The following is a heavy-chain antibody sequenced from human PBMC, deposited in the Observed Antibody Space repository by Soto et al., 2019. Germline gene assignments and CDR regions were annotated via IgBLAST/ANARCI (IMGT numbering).Heavy chain of an antibody. Sequence: EVQLLESGGGVVQPGGSLRLSCVASGFNFKKFAMSWVRQAPGEGLEWVSGISCCGGSTSYADSVKGRFSIARDDSTNTLSLQMNNLRVEXXXXYXXAXXXGXXXLLPHLDKWGQGTLVTVS. V-gene: IGHV3-23*01. J-gene: IGHJ4*02. CDR3: AXXXGXXXLLPHLDK. CDR1: GFNFKKFA. CDR2: ISCCGGST.